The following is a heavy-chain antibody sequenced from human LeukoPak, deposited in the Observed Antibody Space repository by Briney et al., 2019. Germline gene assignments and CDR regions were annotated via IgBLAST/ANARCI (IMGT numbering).Heavy chain of an antibody. J-gene: IGHJ4*02. CDR1: GFSLSTSGVG. V-gene: IGHV2-5*01. CDR3: AHYGAYYYDSSGYYWDY. D-gene: IGHD3-22*01. CDR2: IYWNDDK. Sequence: SGPTLVNPTQTLTLTCTFSGFSLSTSGVGVGWIRQPPGKALEWLALIYWNDDKRYSPSPKSRLTITKDTSKNQVVLTMTNMDPVDTATYYCAHYGAYYYDSSGYYWDYWGQGTLVTVSS.